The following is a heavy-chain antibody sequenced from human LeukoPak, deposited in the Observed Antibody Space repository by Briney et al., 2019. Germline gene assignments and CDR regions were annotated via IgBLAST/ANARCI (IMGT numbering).Heavy chain of an antibody. CDR1: GYTFTSYG. Sequence: GASVKVSCKASGYTFTSYGIIWVRQAPGQGLEWMGWINTNTGNPTYAQGFTGRFVFSLDTSVSTAYLQISSLKAEDTAVYYCARVAYSGYAYFDYWGQGTLVTVSS. D-gene: IGHD5-12*01. V-gene: IGHV7-4-1*02. CDR3: ARVAYSGYAYFDY. CDR2: INTNTGNP. J-gene: IGHJ4*02.